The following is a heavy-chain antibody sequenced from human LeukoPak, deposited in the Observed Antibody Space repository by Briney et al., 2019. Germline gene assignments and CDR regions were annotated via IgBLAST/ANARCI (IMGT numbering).Heavy chain of an antibody. CDR2: ISGSGGST. CDR3: AKDTSGFFDY. Sequence: GGSLRLSCAASGFSFSSYAMTWVRQAPGKGLEWVSAISGSGGSTYYADSVKGRFTIPRDNSKNTLYLQMNGLRAEDTAVYYCAKDTSGFFDYWGQGTLVTVSS. CDR1: GFSFSSYA. J-gene: IGHJ4*02. D-gene: IGHD3-3*01. V-gene: IGHV3-23*01.